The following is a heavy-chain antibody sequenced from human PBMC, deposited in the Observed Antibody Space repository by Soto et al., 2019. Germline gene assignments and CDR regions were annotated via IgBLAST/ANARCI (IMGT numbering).Heavy chain of an antibody. V-gene: IGHV3-49*03. CDR1: GFTFGDYA. D-gene: IGHD6-6*01. CDR3: TRAQAARRIDAFDI. CDR2: IRSKAYGGTT. J-gene: IGHJ3*02. Sequence: GGSLRLSCTASGFTFGDYAMSWFRQAPGKGLEWVGFIRSKAYGGTTEYAASVKGRFTISRDDSKSIAYLQMNSLKTEDTAVYYCTRAQAARRIDAFDIWGQGTMVTVSS.